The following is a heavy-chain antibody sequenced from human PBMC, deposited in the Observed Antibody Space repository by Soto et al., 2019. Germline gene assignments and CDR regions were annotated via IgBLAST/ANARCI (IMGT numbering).Heavy chain of an antibody. CDR1: GFTFSSYA. CDR3: AKDGRDDYIWGSYRYYFDY. Sequence: GGSLRLSCAASGFTFSSYAMSWVRQAPGKGLEWVSAISGSGGSTYYADSVKGRLTISRANSKNTLYLQMNSLRAEVTAVYYCAKDGRDDYIWGSYRYYFDYWGQGTLVTVSS. CDR2: ISGSGGST. D-gene: IGHD3-16*02. J-gene: IGHJ4*02. V-gene: IGHV3-23*01.